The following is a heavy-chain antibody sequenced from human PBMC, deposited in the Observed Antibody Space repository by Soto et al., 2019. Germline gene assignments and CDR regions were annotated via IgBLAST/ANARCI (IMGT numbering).Heavy chain of an antibody. V-gene: IGHV3-33*01. CDR2: IWYDGSNK. Sequence: QVQLVESGGGVVQPGRSLRLSCAASGFTFSSYGMHWVRQAPGKGLEWVAVIWYDGSNKYYTDSVKGRFTISRDNSKNTLYQQMNRLRAEDTAVYYWARGEEYNWFDPWGQGTLVTVSS. CDR1: GFTFSSYG. CDR3: ARGEEYNWFDP. D-gene: IGHD6-6*01. J-gene: IGHJ5*02.